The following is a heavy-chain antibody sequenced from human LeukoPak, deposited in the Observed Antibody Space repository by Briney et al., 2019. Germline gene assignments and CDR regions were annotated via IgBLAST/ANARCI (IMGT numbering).Heavy chain of an antibody. Sequence: GGSLRLSCAASGFTFSSYSMNWVRQAPGKGLEWVSYISSSSSTIYYADSVKGRFTISRDNSKNTLYLQMNSLRAEDTAVYYCAKDQGDYVWGSYRSNWFDPWGQGTPVTVSS. CDR1: GFTFSSYS. CDR3: AKDQGDYVWGSYRSNWFDP. CDR2: ISSSSSTI. V-gene: IGHV3-48*01. J-gene: IGHJ5*02. D-gene: IGHD3-16*02.